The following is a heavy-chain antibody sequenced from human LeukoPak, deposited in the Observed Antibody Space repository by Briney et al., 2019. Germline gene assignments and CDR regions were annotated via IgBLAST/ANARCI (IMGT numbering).Heavy chain of an antibody. CDR3: ARGPYYDFWSGIKNDAFDI. CDR2: INHSGST. J-gene: IGHJ3*02. CDR1: GGSFSGYY. V-gene: IGHV4-34*01. D-gene: IGHD3-3*01. Sequence: SETLSLTCAVYGGSFSGYYWSWIRQPPGKGLGWSGEINHSGSTNYNPSLKSRVTISVDTSKNQFSLKLSSVTAADTAVYYCARGPYYDFWSGIKNDAFDIWGQGTMVTVSS.